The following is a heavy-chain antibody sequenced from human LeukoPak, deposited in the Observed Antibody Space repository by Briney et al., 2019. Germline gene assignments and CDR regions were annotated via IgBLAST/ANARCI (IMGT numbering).Heavy chain of an antibody. J-gene: IGHJ4*02. D-gene: IGHD3-22*01. CDR2: ISYDVGKK. Sequence: PGGTLRLSCAASGFAFSSYGMHWVRQAPGKGLEWVAVISYDVGKKYYADSVKGRFTISRDNSKNTLYLQMNSLRAEDTAVYYCAKDDYYDTSGCRGRGQGTLVTVSS. CDR1: GFAFSSYG. CDR3: AKDDYYDTSGCRG. V-gene: IGHV3-30*18.